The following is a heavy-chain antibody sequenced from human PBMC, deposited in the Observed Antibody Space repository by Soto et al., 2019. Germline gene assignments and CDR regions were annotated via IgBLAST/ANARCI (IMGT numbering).Heavy chain of an antibody. Sequence: EVQLVESGGGLVKPGGSLRLSCAASGFTFSSYSMNWVRQAPGKGLEWVSSISSSSSYIYYADSVKGRFTISRDNAKNSPYLQMTSLSAEDTAVYYCARRMVRGVVDAFDIWGQGTMVTVSS. CDR1: GFTFSSYS. V-gene: IGHV3-21*01. CDR2: ISSSSSYI. J-gene: IGHJ3*02. D-gene: IGHD3-10*01. CDR3: ARRMVRGVVDAFDI.